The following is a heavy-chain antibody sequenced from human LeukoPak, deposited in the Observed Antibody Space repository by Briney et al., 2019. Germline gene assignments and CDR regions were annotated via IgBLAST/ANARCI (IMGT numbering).Heavy chain of an antibody. CDR2: IKQDRSEK. V-gene: IGHV3-7*01. CDR1: GFTFSSYW. D-gene: IGHD1-26*01. J-gene: IGHJ4*02. Sequence: SGGSLRLSCVVSGFTFSSYWMSWVRQAPGKGLEWVANIKQDRSEKYYVDSVKGRFTMSRDNAKNSLHLQMNSLRAEDTAVYYCARVQWELRGVGSYFEYWGQGALVTVSS. CDR3: ARVQWELRGVGSYFEY.